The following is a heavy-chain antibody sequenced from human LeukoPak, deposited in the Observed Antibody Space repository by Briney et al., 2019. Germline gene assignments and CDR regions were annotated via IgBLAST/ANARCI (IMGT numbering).Heavy chain of an antibody. CDR3: ARGGYYTLEYYYYMEV. J-gene: IGHJ6*03. CDR2: VYYSGNT. V-gene: IGHV4-59*01. Sequence: SETLSLTCTVSGGSISSYYWSWIRQPPGKGLEWIGYVYYSGNTNYNPSLESRVTISVDTSKNQFSLMVSSVTAADTAVYYCARGGYYTLEYYYYMEVWGKGTTVTVSS. CDR1: GGSISSYY. D-gene: IGHD3-3*01.